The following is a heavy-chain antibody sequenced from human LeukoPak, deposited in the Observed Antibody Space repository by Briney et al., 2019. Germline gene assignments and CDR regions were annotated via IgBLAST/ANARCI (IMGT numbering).Heavy chain of an antibody. CDR2: ISSGSTNI. Sequence: KPGGSLRLSCAASGFTFSIYSMNWVRQAPGKGLEWVSCISSGSTNIYYADSVRGRFTISRDNAKNPLYLQMNSLRAEDTAVYYCARVGGYCSSISNCYGDYWGQGTLVTVSS. CDR1: GFTFSIYS. J-gene: IGHJ4*02. V-gene: IGHV3-21*01. CDR3: ARVGGYCSSISNCYGDY. D-gene: IGHD2-2*03.